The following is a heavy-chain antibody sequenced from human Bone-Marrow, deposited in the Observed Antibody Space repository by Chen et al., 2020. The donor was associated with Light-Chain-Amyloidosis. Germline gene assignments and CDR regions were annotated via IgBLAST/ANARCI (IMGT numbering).Heavy chain of an antibody. CDR1: GFSFSSYA. CDR3: AKDISYDDILPDYHADAFDI. J-gene: IGHJ3*02. Sequence: VQLVESGGGLVQPGGSLRLSCAASGFSFSSYAMSWVRQAPGKGLEWVSGISGSGGSRYYADSVKGRLTISRDNSKNTLYLQMNSLRAEDTAVYYCAKDISYDDILPDYHADAFDIWGQGTMVTVSS. D-gene: IGHD3-9*01. V-gene: IGHV3-23*04. CDR2: ISGSGGSR.